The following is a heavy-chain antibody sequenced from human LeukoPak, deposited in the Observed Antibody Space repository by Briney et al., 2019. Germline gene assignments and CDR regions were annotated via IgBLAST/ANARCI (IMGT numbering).Heavy chain of an antibody. J-gene: IGHJ4*02. V-gene: IGHV4-39*01. CDR1: GGSITNKNYY. CDR3: ARGRRWPRDFDY. Sequence: SETLSLTCSVSGGSITNKNYYWGWIRQPPGKGLEWIGNIYYDGRTYYNPSLKSRVTISVDTSKNQFSLKVTSVTAADTAVYYCARGRRWPRDFDYWGQGTLVTVSS. D-gene: IGHD5-24*01. CDR2: IYYDGRT.